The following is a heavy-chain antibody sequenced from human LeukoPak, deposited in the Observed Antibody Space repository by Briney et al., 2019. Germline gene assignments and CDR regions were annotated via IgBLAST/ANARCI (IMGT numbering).Heavy chain of an antibody. J-gene: IGHJ4*02. CDR2: IYSGGST. V-gene: IGHV3-53*01. CDR1: GFTVSSNY. D-gene: IGHD4-17*01. Sequence: GGSLRLSCAASGFTVSSNYMSWVRQAPGKGLEWVSVIYSGGSTYYADSVKGRFTISRHNSKNTLYLQMNSLRAEDTAVYYCARDRHDYGDYYFDYWGQGTLVTVSS. CDR3: ARDRHDYGDYYFDY.